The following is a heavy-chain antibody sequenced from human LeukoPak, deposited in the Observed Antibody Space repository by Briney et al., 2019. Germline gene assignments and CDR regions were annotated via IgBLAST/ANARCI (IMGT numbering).Heavy chain of an antibody. CDR2: ISSSSSTI. D-gene: IGHD2-2*01. CDR1: GFTFSSYS. CDR3: AREPRVVVVPAAIHFAWFDP. Sequence: PGGSLRLSCAASGFTFSSYSMNWVRRAPGKGLEWVSYISSSSSTIYYADSVKGRFTISRDNAKNSLYLQMNSLRDEDTAVYYCAREPRVVVVPAAIHFAWFDPWGQGTLVTVSS. J-gene: IGHJ5*02. V-gene: IGHV3-48*02.